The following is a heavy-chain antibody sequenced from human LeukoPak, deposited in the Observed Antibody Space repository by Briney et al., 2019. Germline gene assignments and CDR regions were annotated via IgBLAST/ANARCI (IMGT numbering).Heavy chain of an antibody. CDR1: GFTFSSYG. J-gene: IGHJ4*02. Sequence: GRSLRLSCAASGFTFSSYGMHWVRQAPGKGLEWVAVISYDGSNKYYADSVKGRFTISRDNSKNTLYLQMNSLRAEDTAVYYCAKELLSRENYFDYWGQGTLVTVSS. CDR3: AKELLSRENYFDY. CDR2: ISYDGSNK. D-gene: IGHD2-15*01. V-gene: IGHV3-30*18.